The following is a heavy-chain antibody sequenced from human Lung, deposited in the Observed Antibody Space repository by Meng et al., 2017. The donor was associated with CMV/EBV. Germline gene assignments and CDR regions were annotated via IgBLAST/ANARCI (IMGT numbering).Heavy chain of an antibody. V-gene: IGHV3-48*04. CDR1: GFTFSSYS. J-gene: IGHJ4*02. CDR2: ISSSSSTI. Sequence: SCAASGFTFSSYSMNWVRQAPGKGLEWVSYISSSSSTIYYADSVKGRFTISRDNAKNSLYLQMNSLRAEDTAVYYCARAHYDYVWGSSLYYFDYGXQETLVTSPQ. CDR3: ARAHYDYVWGSSLYYFDY. D-gene: IGHD3-16*01.